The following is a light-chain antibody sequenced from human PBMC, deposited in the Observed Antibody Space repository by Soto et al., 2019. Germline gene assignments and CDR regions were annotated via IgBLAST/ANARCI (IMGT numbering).Light chain of an antibody. V-gene: IGLV2-14*01. Sequence: QSVLTQPASVSGSPGQSITISCTGTSSDVGYYNYVSWYQQHPGKAPKLMIYEVGNRPSRVSIRFSGSKSGNTASLTISGLQADDEADYYCSSYAHSSIYVFGTGTKVTVL. CDR1: SSDVGYYNY. CDR2: EVG. J-gene: IGLJ1*01. CDR3: SSYAHSSIYV.